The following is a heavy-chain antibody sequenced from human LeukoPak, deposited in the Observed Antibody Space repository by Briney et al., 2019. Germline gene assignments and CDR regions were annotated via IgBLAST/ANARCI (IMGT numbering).Heavy chain of an antibody. Sequence: GGSLRLSCAASGFTFISYSMNWVRQAPGKGLEWVSSISSSSYIYYADSVKGRFTFSRDNAKNSLYLQMNSLRAEDTAVYYCARHRTASDYWGQGTLVTVSS. V-gene: IGHV3-21*01. J-gene: IGHJ4*02. CDR3: ARHRTASDY. D-gene: IGHD3-16*02. CDR2: ISSSSYI. CDR1: GFTFISYS.